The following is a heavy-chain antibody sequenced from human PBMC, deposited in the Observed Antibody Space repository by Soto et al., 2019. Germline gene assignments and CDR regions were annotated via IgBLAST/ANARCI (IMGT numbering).Heavy chain of an antibody. D-gene: IGHD4-17*01. Sequence: SETLSLTCAVSGGSISSGGYSWSWIRQPPGKGLEWIGYIYHSGFTYNNPSLKSRVTISVDRSKNQFSLMLTSVTAADTAVYYCARAHYGDYGYGMDVWGQGTTVTVSS. CDR1: GGSISSGGYS. J-gene: IGHJ6*02. CDR2: IYHSGFT. CDR3: ARAHYGDYGYGMDV. V-gene: IGHV4-30-2*01.